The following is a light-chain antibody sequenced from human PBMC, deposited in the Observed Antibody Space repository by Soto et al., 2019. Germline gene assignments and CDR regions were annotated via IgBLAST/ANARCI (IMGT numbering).Light chain of an antibody. CDR3: QQYGTLPWT. CDR2: DGS. Sequence: IVFTKSPATLSVSPGERVTLSCRASHNLHSFLAWYQQRPGQAPRPLIYDGSKRAAGVPDRFSGSGSGTDFTLTISRLEPEDFAVYYCQQYGTLPWTFGQGTKVDIK. V-gene: IGKV3-20*01. J-gene: IGKJ1*01. CDR1: HNLHSF.